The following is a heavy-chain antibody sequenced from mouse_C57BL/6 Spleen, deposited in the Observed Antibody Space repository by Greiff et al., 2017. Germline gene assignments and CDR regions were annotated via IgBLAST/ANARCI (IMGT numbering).Heavy chain of an antibody. D-gene: IGHD2-3*01. J-gene: IGHJ4*01. V-gene: IGHV1-64*01. CDR1: GYTFTSYW. Sequence: VQLQQPGAELVKPGASVKLSCKASGYTFTSYWMHWVKQRPGQGLEWIGMIHPNSGSTNYNEKFKSKATLTVDKSSSTAYMQLSSLTSEDSAVYYSARRDGYYEYYAMDYWGQGTSVTVSS. CDR2: IHPNSGST. CDR3: ARRDGYYEYYAMDY.